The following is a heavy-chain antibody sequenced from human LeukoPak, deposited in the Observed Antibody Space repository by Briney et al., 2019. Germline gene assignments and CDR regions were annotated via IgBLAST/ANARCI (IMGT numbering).Heavy chain of an antibody. CDR1: GFTFSSYA. Sequence: PGGSLRLSCAASGFTFSSYAMSWVRQAPGKGLEWVSAISGSGGSTYYADSVKGRFTISRDNSRNTLYLQMNSLRAEDTAVYYCAKEVGVHYDILTGYSPHAFDIWGQGTMVTVSS. V-gene: IGHV3-23*01. J-gene: IGHJ3*02. CDR2: ISGSGGST. CDR3: AKEVGVHYDILTGYSPHAFDI. D-gene: IGHD3-9*01.